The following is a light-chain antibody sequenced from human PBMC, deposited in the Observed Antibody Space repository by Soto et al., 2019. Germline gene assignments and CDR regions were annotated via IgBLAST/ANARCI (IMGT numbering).Light chain of an antibody. CDR2: GAS. V-gene: IGKV1-5*01. CDR3: QQLNSYPLT. CDR1: QSIRSW. J-gene: IGKJ4*02. Sequence: DIQMTQSPSTLSATVGDRVTITCRASQSIRSWLAWYQLKPGKAPTLLIYGASNLESGVPSRFSGNGSETDFTLTISSLQPEDFATYYCQQLNSYPLTFGEGTKVDIK.